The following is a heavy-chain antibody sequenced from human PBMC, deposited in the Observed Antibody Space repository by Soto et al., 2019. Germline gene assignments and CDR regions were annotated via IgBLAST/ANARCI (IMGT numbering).Heavy chain of an antibody. CDR2: IIAFSDIV. Sequence: QVQLVQSGAEVKKPGSSVKVSCKASGGTFGIYAITWVRQAPGQGLEWMGGIIAFSDIVNYTQKLQGRVTITAAESTSTAYLDLSSLRPDDTAVYYCARSLYSSSWYHSGNSYYYYGMDVWGQGTTVTVSS. V-gene: IGHV1-69*12. CDR1: GGTFGIYA. CDR3: ARSLYSSSWYHSGNSYYYYGMDV. D-gene: IGHD6-13*01. J-gene: IGHJ6*02.